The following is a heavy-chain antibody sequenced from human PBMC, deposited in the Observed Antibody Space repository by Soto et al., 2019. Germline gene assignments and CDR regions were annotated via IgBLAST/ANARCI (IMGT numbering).Heavy chain of an antibody. V-gene: IGHV1-2*02. J-gene: IGHJ4*02. CDR3: ARDQFDPWERYYFDY. CDR2: INPNSGGT. D-gene: IGHD1-26*01. Sequence: GASVKVSCKASGYTFTGYYMHWVRQAPGQGLEWMGWINPNSGGTNYAQKFQGRVTMTRDTSISTAYMELSRLRSDDTAVYYCARDQFDPWERYYFDYWGQGTLVTVSS. CDR1: GYTFTGYY.